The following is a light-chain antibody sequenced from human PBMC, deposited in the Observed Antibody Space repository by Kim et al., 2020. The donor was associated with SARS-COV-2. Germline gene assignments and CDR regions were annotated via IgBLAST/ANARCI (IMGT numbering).Light chain of an antibody. Sequence: LAVSPGERANLSYSASQSFTTYLAWYQQKPGQSPRLLIHDASTRATGVPPRCSGGGSGTDFTLTISSLEPEDFAVYYSQQRGNWPTFGQGTRLE. J-gene: IGKJ5*01. CDR3: QQRGNWPT. V-gene: IGKV3-11*01. CDR1: QSFTTY. CDR2: DAS.